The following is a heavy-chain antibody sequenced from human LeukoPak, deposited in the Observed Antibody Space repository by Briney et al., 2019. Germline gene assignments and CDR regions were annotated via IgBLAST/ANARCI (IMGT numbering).Heavy chain of an antibody. J-gene: IGHJ4*02. Sequence: ASVKVSCKASGYTFTSYDINWVRQATGQGLEWMGWMNPNSGNTGYAQKFQGRVTMTRNTSISTAYMELSSLRSEDTAVYYCARGPTDELDLEIWFGELLYYWGQGTLVTVSS. CDR1: GYTFTSYD. V-gene: IGHV1-8*01. CDR2: MNPNSGNT. CDR3: ARGPTDELDLEIWFGELLYY. D-gene: IGHD3-10*01.